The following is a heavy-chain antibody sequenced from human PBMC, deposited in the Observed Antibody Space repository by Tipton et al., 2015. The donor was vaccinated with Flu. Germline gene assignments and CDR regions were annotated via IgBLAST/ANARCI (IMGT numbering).Heavy chain of an antibody. D-gene: IGHD4-11*01. J-gene: IGHJ5*01. V-gene: IGHV4-61*02. Sequence: TLSLTCTVSGGSISSGSYSWSWIRQPAGRGLEWIGRIFSSGSTNYNPSLESRVTISLATSKNQFSLKLSSVTAADTAVYYCARRDYSNYVSEPHNWFDSWGQGILVTVSS. CDR1: GGSISSGSYS. CDR2: IFSSGST. CDR3: ARRDYSNYVSEPHNWFDS.